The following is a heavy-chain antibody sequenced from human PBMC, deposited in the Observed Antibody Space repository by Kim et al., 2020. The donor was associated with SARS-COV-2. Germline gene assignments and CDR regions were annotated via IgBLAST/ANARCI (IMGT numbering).Heavy chain of an antibody. CDR3: AKAGIMITFGGVIANNHFDY. CDR2: IYYICST. CDR1: GGSISSSSYY. Sequence: SETLSLTCTVSGGSISSSSYYWGWIRQPPGKGLVWIVSIYYICSTYYNPSLKSLVTISVDSSKNLFSLKLISVTAADTAVYYFAKAGIMITFGGVIANNHFDYWGQGTLVTVSS. J-gene: IGHJ4*02. V-gene: IGHV4-39*01. D-gene: IGHD3-16*02.